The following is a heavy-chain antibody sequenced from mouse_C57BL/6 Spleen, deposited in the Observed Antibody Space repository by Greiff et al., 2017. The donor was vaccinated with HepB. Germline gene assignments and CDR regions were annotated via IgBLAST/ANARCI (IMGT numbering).Heavy chain of an antibody. D-gene: IGHD2-2*01. Sequence: EVQGVESGGGLVQPKGSLKLSCAASGFSFNTYAMNWVRQAPGKGLEWVARIRSKSNNYATYYADSVKDRFTISRDDSESMLYLQMNNLKTEDTAMYYCVRNNGYRSGAMDYWGQGTSVTVSS. CDR1: GFSFNTYA. CDR2: IRSKSNNYAT. CDR3: VRNNGYRSGAMDY. V-gene: IGHV10-1*01. J-gene: IGHJ4*01.